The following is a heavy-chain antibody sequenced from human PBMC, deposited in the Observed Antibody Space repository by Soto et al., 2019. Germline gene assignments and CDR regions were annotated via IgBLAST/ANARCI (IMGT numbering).Heavy chain of an antibody. D-gene: IGHD4-4*01. J-gene: IGHJ5*02. CDR2: INHSGST. CDR1: GGSFSGYY. Sequence: TLSLTCAVYGGSFSGYYWSWIRQPPGKGLEWIGEINHSGSTNYNPSLKSRVTISVDTSKNQFSLKLSSVTAADTAVYYCARGYSNYGWNWFDPWGQGTLVTVSS. CDR3: ARGYSNYGWNWFDP. V-gene: IGHV4-34*01.